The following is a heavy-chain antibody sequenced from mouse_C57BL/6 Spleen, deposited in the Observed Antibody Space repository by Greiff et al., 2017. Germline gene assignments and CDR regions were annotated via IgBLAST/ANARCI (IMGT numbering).Heavy chain of an antibody. CDR1: GFTFTDYY. CDR2: IRNKANGYTT. V-gene: IGHV7-3*01. J-gene: IGHJ1*03. CDR3: ARDFSITTEVAWYFDV. D-gene: IGHD1-1*01. Sequence: EVKVVESGGGLVQPGGSLSLSCAASGFTFTDYYMSWVRQPPGKALEWLGFIRNKANGYTTEYSASVKGRFNISRDNSQSILYLQMNALRAEDSATYYCARDFSITTEVAWYFDVWGTGTTVTVSS.